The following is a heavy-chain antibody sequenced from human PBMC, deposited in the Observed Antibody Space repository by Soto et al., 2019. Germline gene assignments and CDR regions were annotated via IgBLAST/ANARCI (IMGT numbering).Heavy chain of an antibody. D-gene: IGHD2-15*01. CDR2: MNPNSGNT. CDR1: GYTFTSYG. CDR3: ARGRSVVDLFDI. J-gene: IGHJ3*02. V-gene: IGHV1-8*02. Sequence: ASVKVSCKASGYTFTSYGISWVRQAPGQGLEWMGWMNPNSGNTGYAQKFQGRVTMTRNTSISTAYMELSSLRSEDTAVYYCARGRSVVDLFDIWGQGTMVTVS.